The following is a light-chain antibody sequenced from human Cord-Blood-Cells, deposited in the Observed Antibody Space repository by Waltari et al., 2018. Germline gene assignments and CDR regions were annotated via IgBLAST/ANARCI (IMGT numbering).Light chain of an antibody. CDR1: QSISSW. J-gene: IGKJ1*01. Sequence: DIQMTQSPSTLSASVGDSVTITCRARQSISSWLAWYQPKPGKAPKLLIYKASSLESGVQSRFSGSESGSEFTLTISSLQPDDFATYYCQQYNSYGTFGQGTKVEIK. CDR2: KAS. CDR3: QQYNSYGT. V-gene: IGKV1-5*03.